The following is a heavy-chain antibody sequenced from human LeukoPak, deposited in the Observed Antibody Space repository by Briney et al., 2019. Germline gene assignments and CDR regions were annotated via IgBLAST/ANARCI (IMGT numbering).Heavy chain of an antibody. Sequence: SETLSLTCTVYGGSISNYYWSWIRQPPGKGLEWIGYIYYTGNTNYNPSLKSRVTMSVDTSKTQYSLKLSSVTPADTAVYYYARHRGGAEWLNWFDPWGQGTLVTVSS. J-gene: IGHJ5*02. CDR2: IYYTGNT. CDR1: GGSISNYY. D-gene: IGHD5-24*01. CDR3: ARHRGGAEWLNWFDP. V-gene: IGHV4-59*08.